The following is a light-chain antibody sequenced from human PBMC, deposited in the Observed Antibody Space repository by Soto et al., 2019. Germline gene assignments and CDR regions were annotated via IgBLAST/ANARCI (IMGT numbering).Light chain of an antibody. CDR1: QGVSSW. J-gene: IGKJ4*01. CDR2: AAS. CDR3: QQANRYTLT. V-gene: IGKV1D-12*01. Sequence: DIQMTQSPSSVSASVGDRVTITCRASQGVSSWLAWYQQKPGKAPKLLIYAASSLQSGVPSRFSGSVSVTVFTLTIISLQPEDFSTYYCQQANRYTLTFGGGTKVDIK.